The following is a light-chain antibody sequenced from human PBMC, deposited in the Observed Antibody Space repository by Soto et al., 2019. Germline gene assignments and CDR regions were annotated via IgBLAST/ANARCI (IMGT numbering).Light chain of an antibody. CDR1: QTISSY. CDR2: AAS. V-gene: IGKV1-39*01. CDR3: QQSHSTPFT. Sequence: DIEMPQYPSSLSASVGDIVTITCRASQTISSYLNWYQQKPGKAPTLLIYAASSLQSGVPSRFSGRGSGTDFTLTISSLQPEDSATYYCQQSHSTPFTFGPGTKVEI. J-gene: IGKJ3*01.